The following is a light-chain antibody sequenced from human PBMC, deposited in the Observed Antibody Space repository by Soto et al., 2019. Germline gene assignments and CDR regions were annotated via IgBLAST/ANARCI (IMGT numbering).Light chain of an antibody. Sequence: MALAQSPGTMSLSPGERATLSCRASQTVRNNYLAWYQQKPGQAPRLLISAVSTGATGVPARFSGSGSGTEFTLTINSLQSEDCATYYCQQYHTWPVTFGGGTKVDI. J-gene: IGKJ4*01. CDR1: QTVRNN. CDR3: QQYHTWPVT. CDR2: AVS. V-gene: IGKV3-15*01.